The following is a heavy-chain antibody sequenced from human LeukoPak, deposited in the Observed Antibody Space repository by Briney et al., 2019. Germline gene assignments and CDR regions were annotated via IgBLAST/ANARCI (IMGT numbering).Heavy chain of an antibody. CDR2: IYYSGST. Sequence: PSETLSLTCTVSGGSISSYFWGWIRQPPGKGLEWIGSIYYSGSTYYNPSLKSRVTLSVDTSKNQFSLKLSSVTAADTAVYYCARDLAVLGYFHFDYWGQGTLVTVSS. D-gene: IGHD3-22*01. J-gene: IGHJ4*02. CDR1: GGSISSYF. V-gene: IGHV4-39*07. CDR3: ARDLAVLGYFHFDY.